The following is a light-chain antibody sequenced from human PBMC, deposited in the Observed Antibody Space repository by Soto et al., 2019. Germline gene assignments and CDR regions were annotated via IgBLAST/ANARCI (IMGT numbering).Light chain of an antibody. CDR2: DVT. CDR3: CLSPGSLTWL. CDR1: SSDVGGYKY. V-gene: IGLV2-14*01. Sequence: QSALTQPASVSGSPGQSITISCTGTSSDVGGYKYVSWYQLHPGTAPKLVIYDVTNRPSGVSNRFSGSKSGSTASLTISGLQAEDEAEYYCCLSPGSLTWLFGGGTKVTVL. J-gene: IGLJ3*02.